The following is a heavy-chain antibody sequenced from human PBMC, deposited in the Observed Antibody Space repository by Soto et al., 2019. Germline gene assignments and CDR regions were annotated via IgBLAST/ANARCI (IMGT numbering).Heavy chain of an antibody. CDR2: TSAYNGNT. CDR1: GYTFTSYG. Sequence: ASVKVSCKASGYTFTSYGISWVRQAPGQGLEWMGWTSAYNGNTNYAQKLQGRVTMATDTSTSTAYMELRSLRSDDTAVYYCAREGGYSGYPYYYYYGMDVWGQGTTVTVSS. J-gene: IGHJ6*02. CDR3: AREGGYSGYPYYYYYGMDV. V-gene: IGHV1-18*04. D-gene: IGHD5-12*01.